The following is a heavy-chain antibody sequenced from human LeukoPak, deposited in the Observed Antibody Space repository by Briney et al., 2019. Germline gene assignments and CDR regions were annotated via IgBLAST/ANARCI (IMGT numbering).Heavy chain of an antibody. CDR1: GFTFSSYA. D-gene: IGHD1-26*01. CDR2: ISYTGVIK. V-gene: IGHV3-23*01. Sequence: GGSLRLSCAASGFTFSSYAMTWVRQAPGKGLEWVSSISYTGVIKYSAYSLQGRFTISRHNAKNNLYLQLASLTAEDTALYYCAKPSRETLDYYYMDVWGKGTPVTVSS. J-gene: IGHJ6*03. CDR3: AKPSRETLDYYYMDV.